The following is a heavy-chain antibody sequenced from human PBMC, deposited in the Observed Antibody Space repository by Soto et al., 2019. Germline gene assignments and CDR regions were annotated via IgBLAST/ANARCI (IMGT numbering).Heavy chain of an antibody. D-gene: IGHD3-3*01. CDR1: GGSMNSYY. Sequence: SETLSLTCTVSGGSMNSYYWTWIRQPAGKGLEWIGRVYSSGGTHYNPSLKRRSTISLDTSNNQFSLRLLSVTAADTAVYYCARGQRFSDWFDPWGQGTLVTVS. CDR2: VYSSGGT. CDR3: ARGQRFSDWFDP. V-gene: IGHV4-4*07. J-gene: IGHJ5*02.